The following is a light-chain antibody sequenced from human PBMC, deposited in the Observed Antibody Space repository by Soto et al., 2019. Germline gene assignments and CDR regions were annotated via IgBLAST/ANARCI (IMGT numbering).Light chain of an antibody. CDR2: DAS. Sequence: AIQLTQSPSSLSASVGDRVTITCRASQGISSALAWYQQKPGKAPKLLIYDASSLESGVPSRFRGSGSGTDFTLTNSSLQPEDFATYYCQQFNNYPLTFGGGTNVDIK. CDR3: QQFNNYPLT. J-gene: IGKJ4*01. CDR1: QGISSA. V-gene: IGKV1D-13*01.